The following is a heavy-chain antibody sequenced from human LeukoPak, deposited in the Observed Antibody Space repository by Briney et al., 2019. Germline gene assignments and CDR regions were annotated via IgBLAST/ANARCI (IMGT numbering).Heavy chain of an antibody. CDR2: ISGSGGST. J-gene: IGHJ6*03. Sequence: PGGSLRLSCAASGFTFSSYAMSWVRQAPGKGLEWVSAISGSGGSTYYADSVKGRFTISRDNSKNTLYLQMNSLRAEDTAVYYCAREHLPVGHYYYYMDVWGKGTTVTVSS. V-gene: IGHV3-23*01. D-gene: IGHD2-2*01. CDR1: GFTFSSYA. CDR3: AREHLPVGHYYYYMDV.